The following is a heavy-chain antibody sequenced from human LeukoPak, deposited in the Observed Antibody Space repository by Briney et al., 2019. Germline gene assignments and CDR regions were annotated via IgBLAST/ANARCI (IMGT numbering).Heavy chain of an antibody. J-gene: IGHJ2*01. V-gene: IGHV3-64*01. CDR3: ARESLDYGDYGWYFDL. CDR1: GFTFSSYA. Sequence: GGSLRLSCAASGFTFSSYAMHWVRQAPGKGLEYVSAISSNGGSTYYANSVKGRFTISRDNSKSTLYLQMGSLRAEDMAVYYCARESLDYGDYGWYFDLWGRGTLVTVSS. CDR2: ISSNGGST. D-gene: IGHD4-17*01.